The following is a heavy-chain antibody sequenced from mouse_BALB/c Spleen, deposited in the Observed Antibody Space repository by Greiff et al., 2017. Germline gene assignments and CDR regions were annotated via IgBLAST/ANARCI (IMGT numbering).Heavy chain of an antibody. CDR1: GFAFSSYD. CDR2: LSSGGGST. V-gene: IGHV5-12-1*01. J-gene: IGHJ2*01. D-gene: IGHD1-2*01. CDR3: ARHEAALDY. Sequence: EVKLVESGGGLVKPGGSLKLSCAASGFAFSSYDMSWVRQTPEKRLGWVAYLSSGGGSTYYPDTVKGRFTISRDNAKNTLYLQMSSLKSEDTAMYYCARHEAALDYWGQGATLTVSS.